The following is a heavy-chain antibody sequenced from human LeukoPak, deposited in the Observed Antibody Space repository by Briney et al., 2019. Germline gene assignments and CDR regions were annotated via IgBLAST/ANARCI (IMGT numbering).Heavy chain of an antibody. J-gene: IGHJ4*02. Sequence: GGSLRLSCAASGFTFSSYGMHWVRQAPGKGLEWVAVIWYDGSNKYYADSVKGRFTISRDNSKNTLYLQMNSLRAEDTAAYYCARDGLAYGDYVPFDYWGQGTLVTVSS. CDR3: ARDGLAYGDYVPFDY. CDR2: IWYDGSNK. V-gene: IGHV3-33*01. D-gene: IGHD4-17*01. CDR1: GFTFSSYG.